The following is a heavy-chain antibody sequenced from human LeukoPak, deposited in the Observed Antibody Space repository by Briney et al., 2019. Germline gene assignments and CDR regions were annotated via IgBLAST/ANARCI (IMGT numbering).Heavy chain of an antibody. CDR3: ARVITMVRGVIIDY. CDR2: IYYSGST. D-gene: IGHD3-10*01. CDR1: GGSISSYY. Sequence: SETLSLTCTVSGGSISSYYWSWIRQPPGKGLEWIGYIYYSGSTNYNPSLKSRVTIPVDTSKNQFSLKLSSVTAADTAVYYCARVITMVRGVIIDYWGQGTLVTVSS. V-gene: IGHV4-59*01. J-gene: IGHJ4*02.